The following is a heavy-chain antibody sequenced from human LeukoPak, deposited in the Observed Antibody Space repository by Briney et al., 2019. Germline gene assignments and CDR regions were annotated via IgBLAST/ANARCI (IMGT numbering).Heavy chain of an antibody. CDR1: GFTFSHYY. CDR2: ISSSGSTI. Sequence: NPGGSLRLSCAASGFTFSHYYMSWIRQAPGKGLEWVSYISSSGSTIYYADSVKGRFTISRDNAKNSLYLQMNSLRAEDTAVYYCARNHREMATISGYLDYWGQGTLVTVSS. V-gene: IGHV3-11*01. D-gene: IGHD5-24*01. J-gene: IGHJ4*02. CDR3: ARNHREMATISGYLDY.